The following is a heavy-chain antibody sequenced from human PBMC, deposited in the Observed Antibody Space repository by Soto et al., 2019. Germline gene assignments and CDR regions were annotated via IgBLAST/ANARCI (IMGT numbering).Heavy chain of an antibody. J-gene: IGHJ6*03. CDR3: AGTTSLQWYYMDV. CDR2: VNHNRGT. V-gene: IGHV4-34*01. Sequence: PSETLSLTCAVYGESVNSYYYWTRIRQPPGKGLEWIGEVNHNRGTNYNPSLKSRVTINPDTSKNQFSLHLNSVTPEDTAVYYCAGTTSLQWYYMDVWAKGTTVTVSS. D-gene: IGHD1-7*01. CDR1: GESVNSYYY.